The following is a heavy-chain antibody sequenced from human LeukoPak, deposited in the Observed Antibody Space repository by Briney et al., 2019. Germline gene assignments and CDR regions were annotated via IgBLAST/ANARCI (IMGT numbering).Heavy chain of an antibody. J-gene: IGHJ5*02. V-gene: IGHV1-8*01. CDR2: MNPNSGNT. CDR3: ARALTGIAAAVERLWWFDP. D-gene: IGHD6-13*01. Sequence: ASVKVSCKASGYTFTSYDINWVRQATGQGLEWMGWMNPNSGNTGYAQKFQGRVTMTWNTSISTAYMELSSLRSEDTAVYYCARALTGIAAAVERLWWFDPWGQGTLVTVSS. CDR1: GYTFTSYD.